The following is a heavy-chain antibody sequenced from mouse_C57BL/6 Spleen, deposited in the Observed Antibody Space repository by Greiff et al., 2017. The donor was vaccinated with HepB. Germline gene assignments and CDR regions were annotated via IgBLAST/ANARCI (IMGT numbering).Heavy chain of an antibody. J-gene: IGHJ4*01. CDR2: IYPGSGST. CDR3: AIRRVLTWTFYCAMDY. Sequence: VQLQQPGAELVKPGASVKMSCKATGYTFTSYWITWVKQRPGQGLEWIGDIYPGSGSTNYNEKFKSKATLTVDTSSSTAYMQLSSLTSEDSAFYYCAIRRVLTWTFYCAMDYWGQGTSVTVSS. D-gene: IGHD4-1*01. CDR1: GYTFTSYW. V-gene: IGHV1-55*01.